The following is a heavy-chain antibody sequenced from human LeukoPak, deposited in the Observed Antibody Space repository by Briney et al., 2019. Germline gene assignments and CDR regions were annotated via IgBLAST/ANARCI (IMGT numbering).Heavy chain of an antibody. V-gene: IGHV1-69*13. J-gene: IGHJ6*02. Sequence: ASVKVSCKASGGTFRSYGLNWVRQAPGQGLEWMGGFIPILGTAKYAQKLQGRVTITADESTSTGYMELSSLRYEDTAVHYCARGLYCSSSTSCYDYGMDVWGQGTTVTVSS. D-gene: IGHD2-2*01. CDR2: FIPILGTA. CDR1: GGTFRSYG. CDR3: ARGLYCSSSTSCYDYGMDV.